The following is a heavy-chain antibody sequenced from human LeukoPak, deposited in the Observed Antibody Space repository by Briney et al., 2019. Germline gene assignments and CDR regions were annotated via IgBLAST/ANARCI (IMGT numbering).Heavy chain of an antibody. D-gene: IGHD3-10*01. CDR1: GGSISSGGSY. J-gene: IGHJ4*02. V-gene: IGHV4-31*03. CDR3: AVEGSGSSFDY. Sequence: PSQTLSLTCTVSGGSISSGGSYWSWIRKHPGKGLEWIGYIYYSGSTYYNPSLKSRVTISVDTSKNQFSLKLSSVTAADTAVYYCAVEGSGSSFDYWGQGTLVTVSS. CDR2: IYYSGST.